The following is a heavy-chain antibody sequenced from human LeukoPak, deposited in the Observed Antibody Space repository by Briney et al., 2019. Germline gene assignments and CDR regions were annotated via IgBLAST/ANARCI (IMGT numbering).Heavy chain of an antibody. CDR1: GGSIDSRSYY. V-gene: IGHV4-39*01. CDR3: ARLHSTHSSNS. CDR2: IYSSGST. D-gene: IGHD6-13*01. J-gene: IGHJ4*02. Sequence: SETLSLTCTVSGGSIDSRSYYRGWIRQPPGKGLEWIGSIYSSGSTYYNPSLKSRVTISVDTSKNRFSLRLSSVTAADTAVYYCARLHSTHSSNSWGQGTLVTVSS.